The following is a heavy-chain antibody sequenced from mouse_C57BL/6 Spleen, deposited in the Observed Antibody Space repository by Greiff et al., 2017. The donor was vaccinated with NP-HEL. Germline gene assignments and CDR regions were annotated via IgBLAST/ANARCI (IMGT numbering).Heavy chain of an antibody. CDR3: ARYSNYVGALYFDY. CDR1: GYAFSSSW. V-gene: IGHV1-82*01. J-gene: IGHJ2*01. D-gene: IGHD2-5*01. Sequence: QVQLQQSGPELVKPGASVKISCKASGYAFSSSWMNWVKQRPGKGLEWIGRIYPGDGDTNYNGKFKGKATLTADKSSSTAYMQLSSLTSEDSAVYFCARYSNYVGALYFDYWGQGTTLTISS. CDR2: IYPGDGDT.